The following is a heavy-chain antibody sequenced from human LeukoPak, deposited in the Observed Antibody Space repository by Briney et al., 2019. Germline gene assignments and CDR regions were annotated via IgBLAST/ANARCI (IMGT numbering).Heavy chain of an antibody. J-gene: IGHJ4*02. CDR2: ISYDGSNK. CDR3: ARELSSSSEADLDY. CDR1: GFTFSSYA. Sequence: PGGSLRLSCAASGFTFSSYAMHWVRQAPGKGLEWVAVISYDGSNKYYADSVKGRFTISRDNSKNTLYLQMNSLRAEDTAVYYCARELSSSSEADLDYWGQGTLVTVSS. D-gene: IGHD6-13*01. V-gene: IGHV3-30*04.